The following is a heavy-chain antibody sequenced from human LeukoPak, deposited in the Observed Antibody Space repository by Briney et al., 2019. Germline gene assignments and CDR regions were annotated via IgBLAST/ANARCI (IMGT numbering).Heavy chain of an antibody. V-gene: IGHV3-64*01. Sequence: PGGSLRLSFAASGFTFSSYAMHWVRQAPGKGLEYVSAISSNGGSTYYANSVKGRFTISRDNSKNTLYLQMGSLRAEDMAVYYCARAPVVVIPYFDYWGQGTLVTVSS. D-gene: IGHD3-22*01. CDR1: GFTFSSYA. J-gene: IGHJ4*02. CDR3: ARAPVVVIPYFDY. CDR2: ISSNGGST.